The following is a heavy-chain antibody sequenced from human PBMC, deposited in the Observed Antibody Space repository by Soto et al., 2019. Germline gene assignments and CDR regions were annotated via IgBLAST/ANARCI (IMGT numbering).Heavy chain of an antibody. V-gene: IGHV1-46*01. Sequence: ASVKVSCKASGYTFTSYYMHWVRQAPGQGLEWMGIIDPSGGSTSYAQKFQGRVTMTRDTSTSTVYMGLSSLRSEDTAVYYCARDEWNYDILTGYSDYYYYGMDVWGQGTTVTVS. CDR1: GYTFTSYY. D-gene: IGHD3-9*01. CDR2: IDPSGGST. CDR3: ARDEWNYDILTGYSDYYYYGMDV. J-gene: IGHJ6*02.